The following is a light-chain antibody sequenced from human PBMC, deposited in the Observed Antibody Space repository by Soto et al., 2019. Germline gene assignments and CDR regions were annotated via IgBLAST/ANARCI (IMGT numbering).Light chain of an antibody. CDR2: DAS. CDR1: QDIGSA. V-gene: IGKV3-15*01. Sequence: EIVLPQSPATLSVSPGDRATLSCRASQDIGSAVAWYHQRSGQAPRLLIFDASIRVPTTPARFSGSVSGTEFTLTISSLESEEFAVYFCQQYGDRPRTFGQGTKVDI. J-gene: IGKJ1*01. CDR3: QQYGDRPRT.